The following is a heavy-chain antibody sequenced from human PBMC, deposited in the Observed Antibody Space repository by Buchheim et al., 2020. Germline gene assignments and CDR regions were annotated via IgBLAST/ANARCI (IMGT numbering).Heavy chain of an antibody. V-gene: IGHV1-2*04. Sequence: QVHLVQSGAEVKKPGASVKVPCKASGYTFTDYYIHWVRQAPGQGLEWMGWINPNSGGTNDAQKFQGWVTMTRDTSISTAYMELSRLRSDDTAVYYCARQVVGATDAFDIWGQGT. J-gene: IGHJ3*02. D-gene: IGHD1-26*01. CDR1: GYTFTDYY. CDR2: INPNSGGT. CDR3: ARQVVGATDAFDI.